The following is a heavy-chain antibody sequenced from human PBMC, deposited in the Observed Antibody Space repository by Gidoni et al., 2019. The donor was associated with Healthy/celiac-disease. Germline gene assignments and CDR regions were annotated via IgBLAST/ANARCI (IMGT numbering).Heavy chain of an antibody. CDR3: ARGRVWSGYYRSYYYYMDV. CDR1: GGSFSGHY. Sequence: QVQLPQCGAGLLKPSETLSLTCAVHGGSFSGHYWRWSRQPPGKGLEWVGEINHRGSTNYNPSLKSRVTISVDTSKNQFSLKLSSVTAADTAVYYCARGRVWSGYYRSYYYYMDVWGKGTTVTVSS. CDR2: INHRGST. D-gene: IGHD3-3*01. V-gene: IGHV4-34*01. J-gene: IGHJ6*03.